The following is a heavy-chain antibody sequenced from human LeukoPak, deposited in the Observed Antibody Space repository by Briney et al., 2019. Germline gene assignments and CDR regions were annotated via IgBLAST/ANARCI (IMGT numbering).Heavy chain of an antibody. D-gene: IGHD2-15*01. CDR2: INHSGST. V-gene: IGHV4-34*01. J-gene: IGHJ4*02. CDR3: ARVTMRRGLPRRYFDY. CDR1: GGSFSGYC. Sequence: TLSLTCSVYGGSFSGYCWSWIRQPPGKGLKWIGEINHSGSTNYNPSLKSRVTISVDTSKNQFSLKLSSVTAADTAVYYCARVTMRRGLPRRYFDYWGQGTLVTVSS.